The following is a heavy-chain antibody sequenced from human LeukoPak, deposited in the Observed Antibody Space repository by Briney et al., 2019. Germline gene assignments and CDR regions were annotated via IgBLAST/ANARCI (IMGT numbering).Heavy chain of an antibody. CDR2: IYYSGST. D-gene: IGHD5-12*01. J-gene: IGHJ3*02. V-gene: IGHV4-61*01. CDR3: AREYSGYDDDAFDI. Sequence: SETLSLTCTVSGGSVSSGSYYWSWIRQPPGKGLEWIGYIYYSGSTNYNPSLKSRVTISVDTSKNQFSLKLSSAAAADTAVYYCAREYSGYDDDAFDIWGQGTMVTVSS. CDR1: GGSVSSGSYY.